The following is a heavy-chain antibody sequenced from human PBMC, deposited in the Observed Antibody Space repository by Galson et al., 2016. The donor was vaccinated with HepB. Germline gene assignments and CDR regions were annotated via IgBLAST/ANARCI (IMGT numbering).Heavy chain of an antibody. CDR2: SSSSSSYI. Sequence: SLRLSCAASGFTFSTYSMNWVRQAPGKGLEWVSSSSSSSSYIYYADSVKGRFTISGDNAKNSLYLQMNSLRAEDTAVYYCARRYSSGWYVYFDYWGQGTLVTVSS. J-gene: IGHJ4*02. CDR3: ARRYSSGWYVYFDY. D-gene: IGHD6-19*01. V-gene: IGHV3-21*04. CDR1: GFTFSTYS.